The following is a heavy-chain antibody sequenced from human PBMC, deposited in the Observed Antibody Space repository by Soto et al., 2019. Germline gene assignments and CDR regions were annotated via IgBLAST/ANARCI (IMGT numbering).Heavy chain of an antibody. V-gene: IGHV3-21*06. CDR1: GFTFTRYS. Sequence: RRLSCAASGFTFTRYSMNWVRQAPGKGLEWVSSISSTTNYIYYGDSMKGRFTISRDNAKNSLYLEMNSLRAEDTAVYYCARESEDLTSNFDYWGQGALVTVSS. CDR3: ARESEDLTSNFDY. CDR2: ISSTTNYI. J-gene: IGHJ4*02.